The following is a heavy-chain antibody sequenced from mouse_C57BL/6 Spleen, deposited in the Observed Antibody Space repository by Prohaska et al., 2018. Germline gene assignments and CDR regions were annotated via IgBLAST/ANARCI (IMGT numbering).Heavy chain of an antibody. Sequence: QVQLQQPGAELVKPGASVKLSCKASGYTFTSYWMHWVKQRPGQGLEWIGMIHPNSGSTNYNEKFKSKATLTVDKSSSTAYMQLSSLTSEDSAVYYCARVAITTVVEGYFDVWGTGTTVTVSS. V-gene: IGHV1-64*01. J-gene: IGHJ1*03. CDR1: GYTFTSYW. D-gene: IGHD1-1*01. CDR3: ARVAITTVVEGYFDV. CDR2: IHPNSGST.